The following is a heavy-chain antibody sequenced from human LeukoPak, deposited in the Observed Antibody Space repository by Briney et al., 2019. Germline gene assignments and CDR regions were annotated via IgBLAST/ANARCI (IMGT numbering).Heavy chain of an antibody. CDR3: ARGVVVADIFDD. D-gene: IGHD2-15*01. V-gene: IGHV3-66*02. CDR1: GFTVKSNY. J-gene: IGHJ4*02. CDR2: IYSGGST. Sequence: PGGSLRLSCAASGFTVKSNYMSWVRQAPGKGLEWVSVIYSGGSTYYADSVKGRFTISRDNSKNTLYLQMNSLRAEDTAVYYCARGVVVADIFDDWGQGTLVTVSS.